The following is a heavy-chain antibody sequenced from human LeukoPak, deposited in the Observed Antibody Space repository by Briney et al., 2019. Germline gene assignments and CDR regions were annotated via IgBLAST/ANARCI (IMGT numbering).Heavy chain of an antibody. D-gene: IGHD4-17*01. CDR2: IYSGGST. Sequence: GGSLRLSCAASGLTVSSNYRRWVTQAPGKGRECVSVIYSGGSTYYADSVKGRFTISRDNSKNTLYLQMNSLRAEDTGVYYCAKGTVTTRALFDYWGQGTLVTVSS. J-gene: IGHJ4*02. CDR3: AKGTVTTRALFDY. CDR1: GLTVSSNY. V-gene: IGHV3-53*01.